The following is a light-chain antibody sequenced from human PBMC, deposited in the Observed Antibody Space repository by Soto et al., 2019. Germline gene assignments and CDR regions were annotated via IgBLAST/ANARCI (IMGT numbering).Light chain of an antibody. V-gene: IGLV2-14*01. Sequence: QSALTQPASVSGSPGQSITISCTGTSNDVGAYKYVSWYQHHPGKAPKLIIYDVNNRPSGVFDRFSGSKSDNTASLTISGLQADDEADYYCCSYRSNSHHVFGTGTKLTVL. CDR3: CSYRSNSHHV. CDR2: DVN. CDR1: SNDVGAYKY. J-gene: IGLJ1*01.